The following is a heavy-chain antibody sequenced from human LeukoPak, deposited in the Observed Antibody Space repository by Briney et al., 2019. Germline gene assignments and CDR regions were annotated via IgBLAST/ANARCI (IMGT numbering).Heavy chain of an antibody. CDR1: GGSISSYY. Sequence: SETLSLTCTVSGGSISSYYWSWIRQPLGKGLEWIGYISYSGSTNYNPSLKSRVTISIDTSKNQFSLKLRSVTAADTAIYYCARQGYDILTGYIDAFDIWGQGTMVTVSS. CDR3: ARQGYDILTGYIDAFDI. J-gene: IGHJ3*02. V-gene: IGHV4-59*08. CDR2: ISYSGST. D-gene: IGHD3-9*01.